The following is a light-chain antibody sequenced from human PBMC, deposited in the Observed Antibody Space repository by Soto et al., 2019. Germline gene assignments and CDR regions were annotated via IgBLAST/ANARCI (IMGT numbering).Light chain of an antibody. CDR2: EVS. CDR1: LTLLRSGGETY. CDR3: MQSVQLPST. J-gene: IGKJ5*01. Sequence: VLLTQAPLSLSVTPGQPASMSCKSTLTLLRSGGETYLYWYLQKPGQPPQLLIYEVSNRFSGVPDRFSGSGSGTDFTLKISRVEAEDVGVYYCMQSVQLPSTFGQGTRLEIK. V-gene: IGKV2D-29*01.